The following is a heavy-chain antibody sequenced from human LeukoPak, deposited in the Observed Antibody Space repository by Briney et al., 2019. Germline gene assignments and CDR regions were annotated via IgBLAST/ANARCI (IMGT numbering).Heavy chain of an antibody. D-gene: IGHD2-21*01. V-gene: IGHV1-2*02. CDR1: GHTFTGYY. Sequence: ASVKVSCKASGHTFTGYYMHWVRQAPGQGLEWMGWINPNSGGTNYAQKFQGRVTMTRDTSISPAYMELSRLRSDDPAVYYWASIPGGGSSYYYYMDVWGKGTTVTVSS. CDR2: INPNSGGT. CDR3: ASIPGGGSSYYYYMDV. J-gene: IGHJ6*03.